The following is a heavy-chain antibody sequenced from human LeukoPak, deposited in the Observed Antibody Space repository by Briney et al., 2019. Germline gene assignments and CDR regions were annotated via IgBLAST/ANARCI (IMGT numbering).Heavy chain of an antibody. CDR1: GFTFNSYA. CDR2: ISGSGGNT. CDR3: AKSPYRSSISCYWYYGMDV. V-gene: IGHV3-23*01. D-gene: IGHD2-2*01. Sequence: GGSLRLSCAASGFTFNSYAMSWVRQAPGKGLEWVSAISGSGGNTYYADSVKGRFTISRDNSKNTLYLQMNSLRAEDTAVYYCAKSPYRSSISCYWYYGMDVWGQGTTVTVSS. J-gene: IGHJ6*02.